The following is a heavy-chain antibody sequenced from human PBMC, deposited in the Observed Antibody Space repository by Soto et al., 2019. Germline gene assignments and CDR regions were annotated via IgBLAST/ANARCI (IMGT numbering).Heavy chain of an antibody. Sequence: EVQMVESGGGLVQPGGSLRLSCAASGFSISDYWMSWVRQAPGKGLEWVGNINEDGSEENYVDSVKGRFTISRDNARNSLYLQMNSLRVEDTAVYYCCHTWVGGHGTLVHVSS. CDR3: CHTWV. D-gene: IGHD1-26*01. CDR1: GFSISDYW. CDR2: INEDGSEE. J-gene: IGHJ4*01. V-gene: IGHV3-7*01.